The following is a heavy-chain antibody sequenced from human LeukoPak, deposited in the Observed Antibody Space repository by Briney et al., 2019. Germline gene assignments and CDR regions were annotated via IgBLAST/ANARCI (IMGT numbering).Heavy chain of an antibody. CDR2: FDPEDGET. V-gene: IGHV1-24*01. J-gene: IGHJ4*02. CDR3: ATDIKHIAAAGILGIGSQNFDY. CDR1: GYTLTELS. Sequence: ASVKVSCKVSGYTLTELSMHWVRQAPGTGLEWMGGFDPEDGETIYAQKFQGRVTMTEDTSTDTAYMELSSLRSEDTAVYYCATDIKHIAAAGILGIGSQNFDYWGQGTLVTVSS. D-gene: IGHD6-13*01.